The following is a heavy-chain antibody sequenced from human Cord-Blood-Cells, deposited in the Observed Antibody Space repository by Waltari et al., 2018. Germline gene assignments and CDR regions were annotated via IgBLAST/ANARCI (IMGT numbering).Heavy chain of an antibody. CDR2: MNPNSGNT. CDR1: GLPFTCYD. V-gene: IGHV1-8*03. J-gene: IGHJ3*02. Sequence: QVQLVQSGAEVKMPGASVTVSCQAAGLPFTCYDDNVVPTATGQGLEWMGWMNPNSGNTGYAQKFQGRVTITRNTSISTAYMELSSLRSEDTAVYYCAILFTMVRGTDAFDIWGQGTMVTVSS. CDR3: AILFTMVRGTDAFDI. D-gene: IGHD3-10*01.